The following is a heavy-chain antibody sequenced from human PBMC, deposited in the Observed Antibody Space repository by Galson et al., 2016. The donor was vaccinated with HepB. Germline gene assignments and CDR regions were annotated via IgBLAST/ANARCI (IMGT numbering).Heavy chain of an antibody. V-gene: IGHV3-33*01. Sequence: SLRLSCAAPGFIFGSSGMHWVRQAPGKGLEWVAVIWNDGSNQYYVDSAKGRFTISRDNSKNTLYLQMNSLRAEDTAVYYCAREGMTTVSMLDYWGQGTLVTVAS. CDR2: IWNDGSNQ. CDR3: AREGMTTVSMLDY. J-gene: IGHJ4*02. CDR1: GFIFGSSG. D-gene: IGHD4-17*01.